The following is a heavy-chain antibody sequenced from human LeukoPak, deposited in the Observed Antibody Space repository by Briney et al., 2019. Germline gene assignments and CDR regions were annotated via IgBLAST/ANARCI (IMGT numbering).Heavy chain of an antibody. CDR3: ARVSVLRYFEVFDY. CDR1: GGSISSYY. D-gene: IGHD3-9*01. CDR2: IYYSGST. J-gene: IGHJ4*02. V-gene: IGHV4-59*12. Sequence: PSETLSLTCTVSGGSISSYYWSWIRQPPGKGLEWIGYIYYSGSTNYNPSLKSRVTMSVDTSKNQFSLKLSSVTAADTAVYYCARVSVLRYFEVFDYWGQGTLVTVSS.